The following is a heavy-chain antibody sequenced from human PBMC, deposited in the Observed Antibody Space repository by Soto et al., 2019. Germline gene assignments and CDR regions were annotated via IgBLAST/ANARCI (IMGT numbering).Heavy chain of an antibody. D-gene: IGHD3-3*01. Sequence: SETLSLTCAVSGGSISSSNWWSWVRQPPGKGLEWIGEIYHSGSTNYNPSLKSRVTISVDKSKNQFSLKLSSVTAADTAMYYCARLRIFGVVIPNSLKDYGMDVWGQGTTVTVSS. CDR1: GGSISSSNW. CDR3: ARLRIFGVVIPNSLKDYGMDV. V-gene: IGHV4-4*02. J-gene: IGHJ6*02. CDR2: IYHSGST.